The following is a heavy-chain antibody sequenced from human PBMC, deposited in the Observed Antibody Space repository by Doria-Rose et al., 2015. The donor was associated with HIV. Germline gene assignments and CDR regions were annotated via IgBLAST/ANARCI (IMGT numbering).Heavy chain of an antibody. CDR1: NYY. Sequence: NYYWSWVRQPPGKGLEWIGYVYYSGSTKYNPSLNSRVTISLDTSKSQFSLNLSSVTAADTAVYYCARDGLWLGESVYGMDVWGQGTTVTVSS. D-gene: IGHD3-10*01. CDR3: ARDGLWLGESVYGMDV. J-gene: IGHJ6*02. V-gene: IGHV4-59*01. CDR2: VYYSGST.